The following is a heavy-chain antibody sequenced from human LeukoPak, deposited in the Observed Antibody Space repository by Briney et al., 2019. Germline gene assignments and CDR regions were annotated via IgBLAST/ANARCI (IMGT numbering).Heavy chain of an antibody. CDR1: GFTFSAYW. D-gene: IGHD2-15*01. J-gene: IGHJ5*02. CDR2: IKKDGSEK. V-gene: IGHV3-7*01. CDR3: ARATCTGGSCYYA. Sequence: PGGSLRLSCAASGFTFSAYWMNWVRQSPGRGLEWVASIKKDGSEKYYADSVKGRFTISRDNAKNSLYLRMSNLRTEDTATYYCARATCTGGSCYYAWGRGTLVTVSA.